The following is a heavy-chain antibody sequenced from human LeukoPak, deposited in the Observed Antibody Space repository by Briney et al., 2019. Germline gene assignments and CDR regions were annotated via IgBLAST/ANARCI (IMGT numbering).Heavy chain of an antibody. CDR1: GYTFTSYY. Sequence: GASVKVSCKASGYTFTSYYMHWVRQAPGQGLEWMGIINPSGGSTSYAQKFQGRVTITADESTSTAYMELSSLRSEDTAVYYCAIYYYDSSGYYDYWGQGTLVTVSS. J-gene: IGHJ4*02. V-gene: IGHV1-46*01. D-gene: IGHD3-22*01. CDR3: AIYYYDSSGYYDY. CDR2: INPSGGST.